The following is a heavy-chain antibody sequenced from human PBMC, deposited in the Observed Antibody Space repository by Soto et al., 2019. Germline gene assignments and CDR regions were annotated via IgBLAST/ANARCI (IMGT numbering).Heavy chain of an antibody. CDR2: INSDVSST. Sequence: EVQLVESGGGLVQPGGSLRLSCAASGFTFSSYWMHWVRQAPGKGLVWVSRINSDVSSTSYADSVKGRFTISRDNAKNTLYLQMNSLRAEDTAVYYCARGDRPYDFWSGYYIPYYYYGMDVWGKGTTVTVSS. CDR3: ARGDRPYDFWSGYYIPYYYYGMDV. D-gene: IGHD3-3*01. V-gene: IGHV3-74*01. CDR1: GFTFSSYW. J-gene: IGHJ6*04.